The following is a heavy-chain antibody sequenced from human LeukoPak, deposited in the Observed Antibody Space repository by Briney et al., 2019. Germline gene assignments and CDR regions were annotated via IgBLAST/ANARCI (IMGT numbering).Heavy chain of an antibody. CDR3: ARGVGLVTVVTPSLD. D-gene: IGHD4-23*01. CDR2: IYYSGST. Sequence: SQTLSLTCTVSGGSISSGDYYWSWIRQPPGKGLEWIGYIYYSGSTYYNPSLKSRVTISVDTSKNQFSLKLSSVTAADTAVYYCARGVGLVTVVTPSLDWGQGTLVTVSS. V-gene: IGHV4-30-4*01. J-gene: IGHJ4*02. CDR1: GGSISSGDYY.